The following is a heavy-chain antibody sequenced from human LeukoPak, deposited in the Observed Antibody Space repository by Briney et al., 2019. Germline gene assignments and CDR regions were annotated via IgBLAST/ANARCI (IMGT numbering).Heavy chain of an antibody. D-gene: IGHD3-3*01. CDR3: ARVDTIFGVAKDYYHMDV. CDR2: ISAYNGNT. Sequence: GASVKVSCKASGYTFTSYGISWVRQAPGQGLEWMGWISAYNGNTNYAQKLQGRVTMTTDTSTSTAYMELRSLRSDDTAVYYCARVDTIFGVAKDYYHMDVWGKGTTVTVSS. CDR1: GYTFTSYG. J-gene: IGHJ6*03. V-gene: IGHV1-18*01.